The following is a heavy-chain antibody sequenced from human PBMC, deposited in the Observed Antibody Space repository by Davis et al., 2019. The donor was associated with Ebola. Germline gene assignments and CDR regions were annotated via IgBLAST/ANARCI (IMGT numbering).Heavy chain of an antibody. Sequence: ASVKVSCKASGYRLSSYGINWVRQAPGKGLEWMGGFDAEDDERIYAEKFQGRVSMTEDTSTDTAYMELSSLRSEDTAVYYCATEPSVGYCYGGRCSHWGQGTLVTVSS. CDR2: FDAEDDER. CDR1: GYRLSSYG. V-gene: IGHV1-24*01. J-gene: IGHJ4*02. CDR3: ATEPSVGYCYGGRCSH. D-gene: IGHD2-15*01.